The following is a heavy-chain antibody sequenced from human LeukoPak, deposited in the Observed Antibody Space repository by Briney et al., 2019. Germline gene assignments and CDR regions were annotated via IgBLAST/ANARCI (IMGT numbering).Heavy chain of an antibody. J-gene: IGHJ4*02. CDR3: ARGKEPVAGSLSHFDY. V-gene: IGHV3-21*01. D-gene: IGHD6-19*01. CDR2: ISSRSSYI. Sequence: GGSLRLSCAASGFTFSSYSMNWVRQAPGMGLEWVSYISSRSSYIDYADSLKGRFTISRDNAKNSLYLQMNSLRAEDTAVYYCARGKEPVAGSLSHFDYWGQGTLVTVSS. CDR1: GFTFSSYS.